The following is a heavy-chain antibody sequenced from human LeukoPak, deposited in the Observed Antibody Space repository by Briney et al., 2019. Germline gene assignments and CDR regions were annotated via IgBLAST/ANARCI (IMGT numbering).Heavy chain of an antibody. CDR3: AKHGYTFLTGVCFTDYYTYF. Sequence: PGGSLRLSRATSGFSFSTYALSWVRQAPGKGLEWVSGFSGSGGSTYYADSVKGRFTISRDYSRNTLYLQMNSLRAEDTAIYYCAKHGYTFLTGVCFTDYYTYFWGNGTTVTVSS. CDR2: FSGSGGST. V-gene: IGHV3-23*01. J-gene: IGHJ6*03. CDR1: GFSFSTYA. D-gene: IGHD2-8*01.